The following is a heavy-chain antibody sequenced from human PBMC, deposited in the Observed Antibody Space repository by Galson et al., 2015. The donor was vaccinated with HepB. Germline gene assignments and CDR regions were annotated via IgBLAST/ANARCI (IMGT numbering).Heavy chain of an antibody. Sequence: SVKVSCKASGGTFSSYGINWVRQAPGQGLEWMGGIIPILGIANYAQKFQGRVTITADKSTSTAYMELSSLRSEDTAVYYCARAPGGGRWLGIRVAFDYWGQRTLVTVSS. V-gene: IGHV1-69*10. CDR3: ARAPGGGRWLGIRVAFDY. D-gene: IGHD3-16*01. J-gene: IGHJ4*02. CDR2: IIPILGIA. CDR1: GGTFSSYG.